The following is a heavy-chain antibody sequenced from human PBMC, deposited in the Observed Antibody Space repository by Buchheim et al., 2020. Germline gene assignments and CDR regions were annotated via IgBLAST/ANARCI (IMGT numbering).Heavy chain of an antibody. D-gene: IGHD2-2*02. CDR2: ISSTSAKI. V-gene: IGHV3-21*01. CDR3: ARGYCSTTSCYTREESMDV. CDR1: GFTFSTYA. Sequence: EVQLLESGGGLVQPGGSLRLSCAASGFTFSTYAMTWVRQAPGKGLEWVSSISSTSAKIYYADSVKGRFTISRDNAKNSLDLQMNSLRVEDTAVYYCARGYCSTTSCYTREESMDVWGKGTT. J-gene: IGHJ6*03.